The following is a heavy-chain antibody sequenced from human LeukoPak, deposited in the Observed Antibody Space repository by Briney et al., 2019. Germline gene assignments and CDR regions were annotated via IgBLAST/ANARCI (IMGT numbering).Heavy chain of an antibody. V-gene: IGHV4-38-2*02. J-gene: IGHJ6*03. CDR2: VYHGGNT. CDR3: ARGRSGYYSKYYYYMDV. CDR1: GYSISNGYY. Sequence: SETLSLTCTVSGYSISNGYYWGWIRQPPGKGLEFIGSVYHGGNTYYKASLKSRVTISLDTSKNQFSLRLSSVTAADAAVYYCARGRSGYYSKYYYYMDVWGKGTTVTVSS. D-gene: IGHD3-22*01.